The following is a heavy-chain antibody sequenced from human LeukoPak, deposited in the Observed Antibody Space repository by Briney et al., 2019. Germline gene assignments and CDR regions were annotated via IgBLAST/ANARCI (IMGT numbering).Heavy chain of an antibody. CDR3: ARESGYCSSTSCYV. CDR2: IYHSGST. CDR1: GGSISSGGYY. Sequence: SQTLSLTCTVSGGSISSGGYYWSWIRQPPGKGLEWIGYIYHSGSTYYNPSLKSRVTISVDRSKNQFSLKLSSVTAADTAVYYCARESGYCSSTSCYVWGKGTTVTVSS. V-gene: IGHV4-30-2*01. D-gene: IGHD2-2*01. J-gene: IGHJ6*04.